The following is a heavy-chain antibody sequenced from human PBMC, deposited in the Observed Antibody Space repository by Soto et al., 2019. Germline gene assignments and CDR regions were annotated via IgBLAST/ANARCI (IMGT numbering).Heavy chain of an antibody. J-gene: IGHJ4*02. Sequence: EVQLLESGGGLVQPGGSLRLSCAASGFTFSSYAMSWVRQAPGKGLEWVSAISGSGGSTYYADSVKGRFTISRDNSKNTLYLQLNSLRAEDTAVYYCAKASLGGCYLCSDYWGQGTLVTVSS. CDR1: GFTFSSYA. D-gene: IGHD2-15*01. V-gene: IGHV3-23*01. CDR2: ISGSGGST. CDR3: AKASLGGCYLCSDY.